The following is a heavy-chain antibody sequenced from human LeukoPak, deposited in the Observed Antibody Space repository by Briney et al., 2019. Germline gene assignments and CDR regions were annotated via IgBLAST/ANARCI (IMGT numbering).Heavy chain of an antibody. CDR3: AKGGSGWFQKDNWFDP. V-gene: IGHV3-23*01. D-gene: IGHD6-19*01. Sequence: PGGSLRLSCAASGFTFSSYAMSWVRQAPGQGLEWVSAISGSGGSTYYADSVKGRFTISRDNSRNTLYLQMNSLRAEDTAVYYCAKGGSGWFQKDNWFDPWGQGTLVTVSS. CDR1: GFTFSSYA. J-gene: IGHJ5*02. CDR2: ISGSGGST.